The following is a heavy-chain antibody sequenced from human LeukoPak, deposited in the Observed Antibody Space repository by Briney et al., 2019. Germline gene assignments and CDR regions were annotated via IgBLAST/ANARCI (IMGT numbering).Heavy chain of an antibody. CDR1: GGSIRSYY. D-gene: IGHD3-3*01. V-gene: IGHV4-59*01. CDR3: ARDSYYDFWSGYDN. J-gene: IGHJ4*02. Sequence: PSETLSLTCSVSGGSIRSYYWSWIRQPPGKRLEWIGYIYYSGNTNYNPSLKSRVTISVDTSKNQFSLKLSSVTAADTAVYYCARDSYYDFWSGYDNWGQGTLVTVSS. CDR2: IYYSGNT.